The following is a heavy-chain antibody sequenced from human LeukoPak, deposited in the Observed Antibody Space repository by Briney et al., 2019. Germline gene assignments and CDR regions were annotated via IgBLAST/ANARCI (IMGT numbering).Heavy chain of an antibody. V-gene: IGHV1-18*01. Sequence: ASVKVSCKASGYTFTSYGISWVRQAPGQGLEWMGWISAYNVNTNYAQKLQGRVTMTTDTSTSTAYIELRSMRSDDTAVYYCARGLPTIEYSRPYNWFDPWGQGTLVTVSS. CDR2: ISAYNVNT. CDR3: ARGLPTIEYSRPYNWFDP. CDR1: GYTFTSYG. J-gene: IGHJ5*02. D-gene: IGHD6-6*01.